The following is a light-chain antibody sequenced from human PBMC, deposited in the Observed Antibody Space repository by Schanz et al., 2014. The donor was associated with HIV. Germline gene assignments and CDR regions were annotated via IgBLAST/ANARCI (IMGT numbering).Light chain of an antibody. CDR3: QQYGSSYT. CDR2: SAS. J-gene: IGKJ2*01. CDR1: QTVSSNS. V-gene: IGKV3-20*01. Sequence: EIVLTQSPVILSLSPGERATLSCRASQTVSSNSLGWYQQKRGQVPRLLIYSASRRANGIPDRFSGSGSGTEFTLTISRLEPEDFAVYYCQQYGSSYTFGQGTELEI.